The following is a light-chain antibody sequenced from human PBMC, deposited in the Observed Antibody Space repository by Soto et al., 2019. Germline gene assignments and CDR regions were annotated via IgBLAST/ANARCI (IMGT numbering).Light chain of an antibody. J-gene: IGLJ2*01. CDR1: NIGSKS. CDR3: QVWDSSSDHVI. V-gene: IGLV3-21*04. Sequence: SYELTQPPSVSVAPGKTVSFSYGGHNIGSKSVHWYQQKPGQAPVLVISYDADRPLGIPERFSGSNSGNTATLTISRVEAGDEADYYCQVWDSSSDHVIFGGGTKVTVL. CDR2: YDA.